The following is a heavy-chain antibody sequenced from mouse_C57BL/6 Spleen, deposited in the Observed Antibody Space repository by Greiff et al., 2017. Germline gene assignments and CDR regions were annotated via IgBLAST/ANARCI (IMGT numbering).Heavy chain of an antibody. J-gene: IGHJ2*01. CDR2: INPNNGGT. Sequence: EVQLQQSGPELVKPGASVKISCKASGYTFTDYYMNWVKQSHGKSLEWIGDINPNNGGTSYNQKFKGKATLTVDKSSSTAYMELRSLTSEDSAVYYCARSGSYYSNYGDYWGQGTTLPVSS. D-gene: IGHD2-5*01. CDR3: ARSGSYYSNYGDY. CDR1: GYTFTDYY. V-gene: IGHV1-26*01.